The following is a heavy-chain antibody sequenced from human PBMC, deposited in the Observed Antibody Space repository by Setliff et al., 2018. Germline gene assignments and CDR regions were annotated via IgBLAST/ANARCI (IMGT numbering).Heavy chain of an antibody. D-gene: IGHD3-10*01. Sequence: ASVKVSCKASGYTFTSYDINWVRQATGQGLEWMGWMNPNSGNTGYAQKFQGRVTITRNTSISTAYMELSSLRSEDTAVYYCAGGLLWFGEPSWWGQGTLVTVSS. J-gene: IGHJ4*02. CDR3: AGGLLWFGEPSW. V-gene: IGHV1-8*03. CDR1: GYTFTSYD. CDR2: MNPNSGNT.